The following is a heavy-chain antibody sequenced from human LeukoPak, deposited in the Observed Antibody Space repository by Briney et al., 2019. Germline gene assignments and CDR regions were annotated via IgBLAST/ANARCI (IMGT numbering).Heavy chain of an antibody. CDR2: ISAYNGNT. Sequence: ASVKVSCKASGYTFTSYGISWVRQAPGQGLEWMGWISAYNGNTNYAQKLQGRVTMTTDTSTSTAYMELRSLRSDDTAVYYCAGGGLSGWYYRGPGSHWFDPWGHGNLVTVSA. CDR1: GYTFTSYG. CDR3: AGGGLSGWYYRGPGSHWFDP. J-gene: IGHJ5*02. D-gene: IGHD3-10*01. V-gene: IGHV1-18*01.